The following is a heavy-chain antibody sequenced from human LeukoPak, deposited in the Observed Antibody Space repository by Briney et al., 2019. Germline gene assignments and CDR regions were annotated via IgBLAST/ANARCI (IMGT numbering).Heavy chain of an antibody. CDR1: GGSVSSGSYY. Sequence: SETLSLTCTVSGGSVSSGSYYWSWIRQPPGKGLEWIGYIYYSGSTNYNPSLKSRVTISVDTSKNQLSLKLSSVTAADTAVYYCARAEGPYCSSTSCYSKFDYWGQGTLVTVSS. D-gene: IGHD2-2*01. J-gene: IGHJ4*02. CDR3: ARAEGPYCSSTSCYSKFDY. CDR2: IYYSGST. V-gene: IGHV4-61*01.